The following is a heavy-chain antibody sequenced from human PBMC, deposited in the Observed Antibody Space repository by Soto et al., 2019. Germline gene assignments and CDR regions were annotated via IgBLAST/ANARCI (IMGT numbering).Heavy chain of an antibody. CDR3: ARTYYYDSSGYTPDAFDI. J-gene: IGHJ3*02. CDR1: GDSISSYY. D-gene: IGHD3-22*01. CDR2: IYYSGST. V-gene: IGHV4-59*08. Sequence: SETLSLTCTVSGDSISSYYWSWIRQPPGKGLEWIGYIYYSGSTNYNPSLKSRVTISVDTSKNQFSLKLSSVTAADTAVYYCARTYYYDSSGYTPDAFDIWGQGTMVTVSS.